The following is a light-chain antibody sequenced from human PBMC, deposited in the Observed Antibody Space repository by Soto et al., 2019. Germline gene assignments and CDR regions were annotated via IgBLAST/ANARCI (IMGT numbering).Light chain of an antibody. J-gene: IGKJ1*01. V-gene: IGKV1-5*03. Sequence: DIQMTQSPSTLPASVGDRVTITCRASQTIGNWLAWYQQKPGKVPKLLIYNASTLESWAPSRFSGSGSGTEFTLTISSLQPDDFATYYCQQCNLYWTFGQGTKVEIK. CDR2: NAS. CDR1: QTIGNW. CDR3: QQCNLYWT.